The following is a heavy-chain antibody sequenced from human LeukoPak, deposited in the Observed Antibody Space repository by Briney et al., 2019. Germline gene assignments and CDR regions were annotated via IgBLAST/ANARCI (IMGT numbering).Heavy chain of an antibody. V-gene: IGHV1-46*01. D-gene: IGHD2-21*02. CDR2: INPSGGST. J-gene: IGHJ4*02. CDR1: GYTFTSYY. Sequence: ASVKVSCKASGYTFTSYYMHWVRQAPGQGLEWMGIINPSGGSTSYAQKFQGRVTMTRDTSTSTVYMELSSLRSEDTAVYYCARASRHEDCGGDCYSTAYWGQGTLVTVPS. CDR3: ARASRHEDCGGDCYSTAY.